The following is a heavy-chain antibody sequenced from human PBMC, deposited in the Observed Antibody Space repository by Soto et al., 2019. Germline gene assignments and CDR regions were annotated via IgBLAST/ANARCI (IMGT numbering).Heavy chain of an antibody. V-gene: IGHV4-59*08. CDR1: GGSITNYY. J-gene: IGHJ4*02. Sequence: SETLSLTCTVSGGSITNYYWSWIRQPPGKGLEWIGYIYYSGSTNYNPSLKSRVSISVDTSKNQFSLKLSSVTAADTAVYYCARLWSGYYVFDYWGQGTLVTVSS. D-gene: IGHD3-3*01. CDR3: ARLWSGYYVFDY. CDR2: IYYSGST.